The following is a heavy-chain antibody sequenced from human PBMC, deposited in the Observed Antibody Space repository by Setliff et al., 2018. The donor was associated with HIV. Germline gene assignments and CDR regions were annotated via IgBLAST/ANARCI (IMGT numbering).Heavy chain of an antibody. V-gene: IGHV3-7*01. J-gene: IGHJ6*03. CDR2: IKQDGSEK. CDR3: AGYVDWYYMDV. CDR1: GFTFSRYW. D-gene: IGHD5-12*01. Sequence: SLRLSCAASGFTFSRYWMSWVRQAPGKGLEWVAYIKQDGSEKYYGDSVQGRFTVSRDNARNSLYLQMTSLRAEDTAVYYCAGYVDWYYMDVWGKGTTVTVSS.